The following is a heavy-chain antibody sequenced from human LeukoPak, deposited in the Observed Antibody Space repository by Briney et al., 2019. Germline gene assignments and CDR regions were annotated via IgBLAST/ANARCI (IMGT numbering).Heavy chain of an antibody. CDR2: MNPNSGNT. CDR3: ARWAWVPAGSVGGWFDP. V-gene: IGHV1-8*03. CDR1: GYTFTSYD. D-gene: IGHD2-2*01. J-gene: IGHJ5*02. Sequence: GASVKVSCKASGYTFTSYDINWVRQATGQGLEWMGWMNPNSGNTGYAQKFQGRVTITRNTSISTAYMGLSSLRSEDTAVYYCARWAWVPAGSVGGWFDPWGQGTLVTVSS.